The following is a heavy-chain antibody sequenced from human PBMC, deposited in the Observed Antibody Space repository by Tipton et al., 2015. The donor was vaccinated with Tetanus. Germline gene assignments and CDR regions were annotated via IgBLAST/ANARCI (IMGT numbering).Heavy chain of an antibody. Sequence: QVQLVQSGAEVKKPGASVKASCKASGYTFTSYYMHWVRQAPGQGLEWMGIINPSGGSTSYAQKFQGRVTMTRDTSTSTVYMELSSLRSEDTAVYYCARVFIAVAGHNWFDPWGQGTLVTVSS. CDR2: INPSGGST. J-gene: IGHJ5*02. CDR1: GYTFTSYY. V-gene: IGHV1-46*01. CDR3: ARVFIAVAGHNWFDP. D-gene: IGHD6-19*01.